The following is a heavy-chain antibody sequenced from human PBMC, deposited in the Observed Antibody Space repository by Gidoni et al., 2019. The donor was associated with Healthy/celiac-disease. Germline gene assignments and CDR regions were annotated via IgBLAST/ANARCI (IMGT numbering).Heavy chain of an antibody. D-gene: IGHD2-2*01. V-gene: IGHV4-30-4*01. J-gene: IGHJ3*02. Sequence: QVQLQESGPGLVKPSQTLSLTCTVSGGSISSGDYYWRWLRQPPGKGLEWIGYIYYSGSTYYNPSLKSRVTISVDTSKNQFSLKLSSVTAADTAVYYCAREPDYEDIVVVPAAHGSAFDIWGQGTMVTVSS. CDR2: IYYSGST. CDR3: AREPDYEDIVVVPAAHGSAFDI. CDR1: GGSISSGDYY.